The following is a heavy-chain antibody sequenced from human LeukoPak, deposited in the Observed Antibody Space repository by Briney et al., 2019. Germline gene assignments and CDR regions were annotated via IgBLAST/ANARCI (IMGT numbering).Heavy chain of an antibody. J-gene: IGHJ4*02. CDR2: INTNTGNP. D-gene: IGHD3-22*01. CDR3: AREVLYDSSGYSMIDY. Sequence: ASVKVSCKASGYTFTSYYMHWVRQAPGQGLEWMGWINTNTGNPTYAQGFTGRFVFSLDTSVSTAYLQISSLKAEDTAVYYCAREVLYDSSGYSMIDYWGKGTLVTVSS. V-gene: IGHV7-4-1*02. CDR1: GYTFTSYY.